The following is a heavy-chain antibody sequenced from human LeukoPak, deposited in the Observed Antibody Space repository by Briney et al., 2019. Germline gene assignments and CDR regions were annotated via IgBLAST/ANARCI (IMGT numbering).Heavy chain of an antibody. CDR1: GGTFSSYA. V-gene: IGHV1-69*01. D-gene: IGHD2-2*01. CDR3: ARSYCSSTSCYPNWFDP. CDR2: IIPIFGTA. Sequence: ASVKVSCKASGGTFSSYAISWVRQAPGQGLEWMGGIIPIFGTASYAQKFQGRVTITADESTSTAYMELSSLRSEDTAVYYCARSYCSSTSCYPNWFDPWGQGTLVTVSS. J-gene: IGHJ5*02.